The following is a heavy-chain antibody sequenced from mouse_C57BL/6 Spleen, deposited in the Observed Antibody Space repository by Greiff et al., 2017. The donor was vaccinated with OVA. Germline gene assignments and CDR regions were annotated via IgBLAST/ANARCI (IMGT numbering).Heavy chain of an antibody. D-gene: IGHD1-1*01. CDR2: ISDGGSYT. J-gene: IGHJ3*01. CDR1: GFTFSSYA. V-gene: IGHV5-4*01. CDR3: AREGERVGGYDY. Sequence: EVQRVESGGGLVKPGGSLKLSCAASGFTFSSYAMSWVRQTPEKRLEWVATISDGGSYTYYPDNVKGRFTISRDNAKNNLYLQMSHLKSEDTAMYYCAREGERVGGYDYWGQGTLVTVSA.